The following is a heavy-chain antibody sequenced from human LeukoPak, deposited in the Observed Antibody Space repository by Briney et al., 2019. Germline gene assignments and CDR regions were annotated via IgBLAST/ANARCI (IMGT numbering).Heavy chain of an antibody. D-gene: IGHD6-13*01. J-gene: IGHJ4*02. V-gene: IGHV4-59*08. CDR1: GASITIYY. CDR3: AADKNNRSWYYY. Sequence: SETLSLTCTVSGASITIYYWSWIRQPPGKGLECIGYIDKSGSTNYNPSLKSRVTISVDTSTNQFSLRLSSVTAADTAVYYCAADKNNRSWYYYWGQGILVTVSS. CDR2: IDKSGST.